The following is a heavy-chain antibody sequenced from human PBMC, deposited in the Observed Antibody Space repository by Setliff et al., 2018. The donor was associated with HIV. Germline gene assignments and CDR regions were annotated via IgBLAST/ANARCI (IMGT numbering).Heavy chain of an antibody. D-gene: IGHD2-8*01. CDR3: ARGTYCTDGVCIKGALDI. J-gene: IGHJ3*02. Sequence: PGGSLRLSCAASGFTVSSNYMSWVRQAPGKGLEWVSIIYSGSSTSYYADSVKGRFTISRDSSKNTLCLQMNSLRAEDTAVYYCARGTYCTDGVCIKGALDIRGQGTMVTVSS. V-gene: IGHV3-66*01. CDR2: IYSGSSTS. CDR1: GFTVSSNY.